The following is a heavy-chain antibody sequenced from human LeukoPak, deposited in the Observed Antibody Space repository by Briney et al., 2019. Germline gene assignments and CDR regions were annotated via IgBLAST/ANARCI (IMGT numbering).Heavy chain of an antibody. CDR3: ARVGGGDYLIDY. V-gene: IGHV4-59*08. Sequence: SETLSLTCSVSGGSIRSYYWSWIRQPPGKGLEWIGYVHDSVSTYYNPSLKSRLTMSADPSKNRFSLKLTSVTAADTAVYYCARVGGGDYLIDYWGQGTLVTVSS. CDR1: GGSIRSYY. CDR2: VHDSVST. J-gene: IGHJ4*02. D-gene: IGHD4-17*01.